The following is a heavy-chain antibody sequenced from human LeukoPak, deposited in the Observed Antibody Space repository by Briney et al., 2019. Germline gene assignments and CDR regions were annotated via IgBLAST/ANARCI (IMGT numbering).Heavy chain of an antibody. D-gene: IGHD2-15*01. V-gene: IGHV3-7*01. J-gene: IGHJ4*02. CDR1: GFTFSSYW. CDR2: IKQDGSEK. Sequence: GGSLRLSCAASGFTFSSYWMSWVRQAPGKGLEWVANIKQDGSEKYYVDSVKGRFTISRDNAKNSLYLQMNSLRAEDTAVYYCARDIRIGYCSGGSCYSYFDYWGQGTLVIVSS. CDR3: ARDIRIGYCSGGSCYSYFDY.